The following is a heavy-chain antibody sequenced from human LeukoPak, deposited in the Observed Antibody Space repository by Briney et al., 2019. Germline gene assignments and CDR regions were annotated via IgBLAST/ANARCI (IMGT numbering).Heavy chain of an antibody. J-gene: IGHJ5*02. CDR2: MNPNSGNT. Sequence: EASVKVSCKASGYTFSSYDINWVRQATGQGLEWMGWMNPNSGNTGFAQKFKGRRTMTRDTSTGTAYMELSSLKPEDTAVYYCARVHYQEPNNWFGPWGQGTQVTVSS. V-gene: IGHV1-8*02. CDR1: GYTFSSYD. D-gene: IGHD2-2*01. CDR3: ARVHYQEPNNWFGP.